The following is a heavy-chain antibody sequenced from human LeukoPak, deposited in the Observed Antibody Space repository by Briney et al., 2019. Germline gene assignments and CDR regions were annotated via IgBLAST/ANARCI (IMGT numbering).Heavy chain of an antibody. D-gene: IGHD3-22*01. V-gene: IGHV4-34*01. CDR3: ARATITMTSVNYFDY. Sequence: SETLSLTCAVYGGSFSGYYWSWIRQPPGKGLEWIGEINHSGSTNYNPSLKSRVTISVDTSKNQFSLKLSSVTAADTAVYYCARATITMTSVNYFDYWGQGTLVTVSS. CDR2: INHSGST. CDR1: GGSFSGYY. J-gene: IGHJ4*02.